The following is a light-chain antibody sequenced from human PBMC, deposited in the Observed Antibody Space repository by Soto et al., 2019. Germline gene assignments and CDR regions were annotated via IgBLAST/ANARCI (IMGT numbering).Light chain of an antibody. CDR1: QSVSSN. V-gene: IGKV3-15*01. CDR2: GAS. Sequence: EIVMTQSPATLSVSPGERATLSCRASQSVSSNLAWYQQKPGQAPRLLIYGASTRATGIPARFSGSGSGTEFTLTISSLQSEDFAVYYCQQRSNWWTFGQGTKV. J-gene: IGKJ1*01. CDR3: QQRSNWWT.